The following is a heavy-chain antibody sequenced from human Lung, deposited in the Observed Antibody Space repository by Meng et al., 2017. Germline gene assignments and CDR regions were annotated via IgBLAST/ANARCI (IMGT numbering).Heavy chain of an antibody. CDR3: TNDRLTH. CDR1: GFTFSGHW. CDR2: INTDGSTT. D-gene: IGHD1-1*01. Sequence: GESLKISCAASGFTFSGHWMHWVRQAPGKGLVWVSRINTDGSTTTYADSVKGRFSISRDNAKNTLYLQMNSLRAEDTAVYYCTNDRLTHWGQGTLVTVSS. V-gene: IGHV3-74*01. J-gene: IGHJ1*01.